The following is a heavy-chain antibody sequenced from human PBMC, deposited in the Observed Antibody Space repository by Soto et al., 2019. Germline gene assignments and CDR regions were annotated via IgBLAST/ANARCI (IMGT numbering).Heavy chain of an antibody. D-gene: IGHD6-13*01. Sequence: PGGSLRLSCAASGFTFSSYAMSWVRQAPGKGLEWVSAISGSGGSTYYADSVKGRFTISRDNSKNTLYLQMNSLRAEDTAVYYCAIVQQLVNYYYYIDVWGKGTTVTVSS. CDR2: ISGSGGST. V-gene: IGHV3-23*01. CDR3: AIVQQLVNYYYYIDV. J-gene: IGHJ6*03. CDR1: GFTFSSYA.